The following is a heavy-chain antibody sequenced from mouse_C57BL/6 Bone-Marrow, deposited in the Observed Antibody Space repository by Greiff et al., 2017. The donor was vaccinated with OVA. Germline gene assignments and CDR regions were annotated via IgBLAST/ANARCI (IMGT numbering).Heavy chain of an antibody. D-gene: IGHD2-4*01. J-gene: IGHJ3*01. V-gene: IGHV3-6*01. CDR1: GYSITSGYY. CDR2: ISYDGSN. CDR3: ARDNYYDCDGWFAY. Sequence: ESGPGLVKPSQSLSLTCSVTGYSITSGYYWNWIRQFPGNKLEWMGYISYDGSNNYNPSLKNRISITRDTSKNQFFLKLNSVTTEDTATYYCARDNYYDCDGWFAYWGQGTLVTVSA.